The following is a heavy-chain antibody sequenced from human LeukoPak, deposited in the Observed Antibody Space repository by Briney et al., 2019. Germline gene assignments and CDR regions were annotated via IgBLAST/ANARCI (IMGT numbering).Heavy chain of an antibody. J-gene: IGHJ4*02. CDR3: TRGYYDILTGYFIDY. Sequence: QTGGSLRLSCTVSGFKFGDYAMSWVRQALGKGLEWVGLIRSKAYGGATEHAASVRGRFTISRDDSKSIAYLQMNSLKTEDTAVYYCTRGYYDILTGYFIDYWGQGTLVTVPS. V-gene: IGHV3-49*04. CDR2: IRSKAYGGAT. CDR1: GFKFGDYA. D-gene: IGHD3-9*01.